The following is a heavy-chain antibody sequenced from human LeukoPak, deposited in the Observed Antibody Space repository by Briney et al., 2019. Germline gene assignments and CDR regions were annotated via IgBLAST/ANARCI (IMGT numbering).Heavy chain of an antibody. Sequence: PGGSLRLXCAASGFTFDDYGMSWVRRAPGKGLEWVSGINWNGGSTGYADSVKGRFTISRDNAKNSLYLQMNSLRAEDTALYYCAREDCTNGVCSHFDYWGQGTLVTVSS. V-gene: IGHV3-20*04. D-gene: IGHD2-8*01. CDR1: GFTFDDYG. CDR3: AREDCTNGVCSHFDY. CDR2: INWNGGST. J-gene: IGHJ4*02.